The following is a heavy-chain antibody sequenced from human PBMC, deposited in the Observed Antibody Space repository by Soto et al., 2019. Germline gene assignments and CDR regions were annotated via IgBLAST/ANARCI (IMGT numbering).Heavy chain of an antibody. J-gene: IGHJ4*02. Sequence: ASVKVSCKAFGYTCTSYDIYWVQQAPGQVLEWMGWMNPNTGNSAYAQKFQGRVTVTSDTSINTVHMELSSLRSEDTAVYYCARRAETNGWNGFGADKYYFDFWGQGTLVTVSS. D-gene: IGHD1-1*01. CDR1: GYTCTSYD. CDR2: MNPNTGNS. CDR3: ARRAETNGWNGFGADKYYFDF. V-gene: IGHV1-8*01.